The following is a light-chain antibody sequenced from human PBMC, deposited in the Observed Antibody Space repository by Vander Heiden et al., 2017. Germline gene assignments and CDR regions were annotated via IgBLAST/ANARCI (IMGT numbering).Light chain of an antibody. Sequence: FMLTQPHSLSDAPGKTVTISCTRSSGSIASSYGQWYQQRPGSAPTTVIYEDNQGPSGVPDRFSGSIDSSSNTATLTISGLNAEDEAAYYCQSYDSSNEVFGGGTKLTVL. V-gene: IGLV6-57*03. CDR2: EDN. CDR3: QSYDSSNEV. J-gene: IGLJ3*02. CDR1: SGSIASSY.